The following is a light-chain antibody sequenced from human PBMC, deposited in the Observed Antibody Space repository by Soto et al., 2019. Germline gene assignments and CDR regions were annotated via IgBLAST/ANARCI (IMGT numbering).Light chain of an antibody. V-gene: IGLV2-14*01. Sequence: QSALTQPASVSGSPGQSITISCTGASSDVGSYNYVSWYQQHSGKAPKLMIYDVSNRPSGVSNRFSGSKSGNTASLTISGLQAEDEADYYCSSYTSSSTPLVFGTGTRSPS. CDR1: SSDVGSYNY. CDR2: DVS. CDR3: SSYTSSSTPLV. J-gene: IGLJ1*01.